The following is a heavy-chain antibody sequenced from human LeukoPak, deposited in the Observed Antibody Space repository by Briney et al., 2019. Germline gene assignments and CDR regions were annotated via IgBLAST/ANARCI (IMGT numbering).Heavy chain of an antibody. Sequence: KPSETLSLTCTVSSGSISYYYWSWIRQPPGKGLEWIVYISNSGSINCNPSLNSRVTISLDTSKTQFSLRLSSVTAADTAVYYCARDSRSSSWPFYYGIDVWGKGTTVTVSS. CDR2: ISNSGSI. V-gene: IGHV4-59*01. CDR3: ARDSRSSSWPFYYGIDV. J-gene: IGHJ6*04. D-gene: IGHD6-13*01. CDR1: SGSISYYY.